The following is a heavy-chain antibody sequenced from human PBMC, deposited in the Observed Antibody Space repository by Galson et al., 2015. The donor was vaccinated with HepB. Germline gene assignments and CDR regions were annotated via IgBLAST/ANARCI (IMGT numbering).Heavy chain of an antibody. Sequence: SLRLSCAGSGFPFSNFWMSWVRQAPGKGLEWVGRIKSKSDGETTAYAAPVRGRFAISRDDSKNMVYLGMNSLRTEDTAVYYCTARFWGQGTLVTVSS. CDR3: TARF. CDR1: GFPFSNFW. J-gene: IGHJ4*02. CDR2: IKSKSDGETT. V-gene: IGHV3-15*01.